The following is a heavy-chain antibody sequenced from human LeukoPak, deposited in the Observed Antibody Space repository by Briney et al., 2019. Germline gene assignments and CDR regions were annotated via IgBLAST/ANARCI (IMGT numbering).Heavy chain of an antibody. V-gene: IGHV4-34*01. J-gene: IGHJ6*02. CDR2: INHSGST. CDR1: GGSFSGYY. Sequence: SETLSLTCAVYGGSFSGYYWSWIRQPPGKGLEWIGEINHSGSTNYNPSLKSRVTISVDTSKNQFSLKLSSVTAADTAVYYCARRKQQLVAYYYYGMDVWGQGTTVTVSS. D-gene: IGHD6-13*01. CDR3: ARRKQQLVAYYYYGMDV.